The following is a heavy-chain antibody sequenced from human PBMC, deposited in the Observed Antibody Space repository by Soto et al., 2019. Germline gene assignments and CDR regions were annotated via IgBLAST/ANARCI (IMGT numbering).Heavy chain of an antibody. CDR3: AKGRSGLYYFDS. J-gene: IGHJ4*02. V-gene: IGHV4-38-2*01. Sequence: SETLSLTCAVCGYSISGDYYWGWIRQPPGKGLEWIGNIFDSGSTYYNPSLKSRVTVSVDTSKNQFSLNLTSVTAADTAVYYCAKGRSGLYYFDSCGQRTLVALSS. CDR1: GYSISGDYY. D-gene: IGHD1-26*01. CDR2: IFDSGST.